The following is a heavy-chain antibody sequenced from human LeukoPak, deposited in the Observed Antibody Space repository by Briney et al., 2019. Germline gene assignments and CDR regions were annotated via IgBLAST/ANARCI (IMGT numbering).Heavy chain of an antibody. CDR2: INPNSGGT. J-gene: IGHJ4*02. CDR1: GYTFTGYY. V-gene: IGHV1-2*02. Sequence: ASVKVSCKASGYTFTGYYMHWVRQAPGQGLEWMGWINPNSGGTNYAQKFQGRVTMTRGTSINTAYMELSRLRSDDTAVYYCARSHSSGWPFPQGNYFDYWGQGTLVTVSS. CDR3: ARSHSSGWPFPQGNYFDY. D-gene: IGHD6-19*01.